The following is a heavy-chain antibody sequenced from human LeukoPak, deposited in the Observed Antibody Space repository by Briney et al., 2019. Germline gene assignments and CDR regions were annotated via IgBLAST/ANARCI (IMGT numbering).Heavy chain of an antibody. V-gene: IGHV3-23*01. J-gene: IGHJ3*02. D-gene: IGHD3-10*01. CDR1: GFTFSSYA. CDR3: AKSMVRGVIRPDAFDI. CDR2: ISGSGGST. Sequence: GGSLRLSCAASGFTFSSYAMSWVRQAPGKGLEWVSAISGSGGSTYYADSVKGRFTISRDNSKNTLYLQMNSLRADDTAVYYCAKSMVRGVIRPDAFDIWGQGTMVTVSS.